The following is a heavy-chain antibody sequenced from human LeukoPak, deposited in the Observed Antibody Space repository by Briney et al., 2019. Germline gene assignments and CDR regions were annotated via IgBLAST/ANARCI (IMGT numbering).Heavy chain of an antibody. Sequence: PGRSLTLSCAVSGFSFSSSGMHWVRQAPGKGLEWVALILNDGSKKYYGDSVKGRFTISRDNSKDTLYLQINSLRAEDTAVYYCERERTQQHYFDYCGQGTLVTVSS. J-gene: IGHJ4*02. CDR3: ERERTQQHYFDY. D-gene: IGHD6-13*01. CDR1: GFSFSSSG. CDR2: ILNDGSKK. V-gene: IGHV3-33*05.